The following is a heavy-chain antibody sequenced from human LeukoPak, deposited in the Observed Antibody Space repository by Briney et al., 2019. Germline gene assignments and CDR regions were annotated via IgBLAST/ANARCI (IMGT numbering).Heavy chain of an antibody. CDR2: IYSGGST. CDR1: GFAVSSNY. CDR3: ARDIPTRGAFDI. V-gene: IGHV3-53*01. Sequence: GGSLRLSCAASGFAVSSNYMSWVSQAPGKGLEWVSVIYSGGSTYYADSVKGRFTISRDNSKNTLYLQMNSLRAEDTAVYYCARDIPTRGAFDIWGQGTMVTVSS. D-gene: IGHD3-10*01. J-gene: IGHJ3*02.